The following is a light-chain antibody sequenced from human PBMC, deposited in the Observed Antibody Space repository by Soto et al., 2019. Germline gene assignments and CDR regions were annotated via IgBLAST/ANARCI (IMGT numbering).Light chain of an antibody. CDR1: QSVDSN. CDR3: QQYSSSFRT. J-gene: IGKJ1*01. Sequence: EIVMRQSPATLSVSPGDGATLSCRASQSVDSNLAWYQQKPGQAPRVLIYGASRRATGTPDRFSGSGSGTDFTLTISRLEPEDFAVYYCQQYSSSFRTFGQGTKVDI. CDR2: GAS. V-gene: IGKV3-20*01.